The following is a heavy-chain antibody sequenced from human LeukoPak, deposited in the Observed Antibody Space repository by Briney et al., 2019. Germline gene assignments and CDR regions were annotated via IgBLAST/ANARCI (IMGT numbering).Heavy chain of an antibody. CDR1: GFTFSSYA. D-gene: IGHD6-13*01. V-gene: IGHV3-30-3*01. CDR3: ARDQYSSTWYRGAFDV. CDR2: ISYDGSNK. J-gene: IGHJ3*01. Sequence: GGSLRLSCAASGFTFSSYAMHWVRQAPGKGLEWVAVISYDGSNKYFAGSVQGRFTISRDNSKNTLYLQMDSLRTEDTAVYYCARDQYSSTWYRGAFDVWGQGTMVSVSS.